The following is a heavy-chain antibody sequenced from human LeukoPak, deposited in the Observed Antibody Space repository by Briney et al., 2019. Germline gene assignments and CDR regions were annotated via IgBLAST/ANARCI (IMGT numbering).Heavy chain of an antibody. D-gene: IGHD2-2*01. CDR3: ARDWVVPAANIDYYYYYMDV. J-gene: IGHJ6*03. V-gene: IGHV1-18*01. Sequence: ASVKVSCKASGGTFSSYAISWVRQAPGQGLEWMGGISAYNGNTNYAQKLQGRVTMTTDTSTSTAYMELRSLRSDDTAVYYCARDWVVPAANIDYYYYYMDVWGKGTTVTISS. CDR1: GGTFSSYA. CDR2: ISAYNGNT.